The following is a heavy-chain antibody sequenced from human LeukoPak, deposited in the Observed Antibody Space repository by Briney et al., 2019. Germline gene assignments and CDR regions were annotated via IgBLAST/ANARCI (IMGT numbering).Heavy chain of an antibody. Sequence: ASVKVSCKASGYTFSSYYIHWVRQAAGQGLEWMGIINRSGGTTSYAQRFQGRVTMTSDTSTSIVYMELSSLRSEDAAMYYCARGRRAGTTGGPFDYWGQGTLVTVSS. CDR3: ARGRRAGTTGGPFDY. CDR2: INRSGGTT. D-gene: IGHD1-1*01. V-gene: IGHV1-46*01. CDR1: GYTFSSYY. J-gene: IGHJ4*02.